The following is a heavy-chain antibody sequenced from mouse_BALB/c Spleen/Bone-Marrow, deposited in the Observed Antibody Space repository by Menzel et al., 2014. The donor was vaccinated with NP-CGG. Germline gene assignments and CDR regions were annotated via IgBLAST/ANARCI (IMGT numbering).Heavy chain of an antibody. J-gene: IGHJ2*01. CDR3: ARDDGYYDY. Sequence: EVQLQQSGPELVKPGASVKISCKASGYTFTDYNMHWVKQSHGKSLEWIGYIYPYNGGTGYNQKFKSKATLTVDNSSSTAYMELRSLTSEDSAVYYCARDDGYYDYWGQGTTLTVSP. CDR2: IYPYNGGT. V-gene: IGHV1S29*02. CDR1: GYTFTDYN. D-gene: IGHD2-3*01.